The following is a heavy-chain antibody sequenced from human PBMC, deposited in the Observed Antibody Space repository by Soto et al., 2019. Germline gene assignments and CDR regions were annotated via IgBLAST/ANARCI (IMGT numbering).Heavy chain of an antibody. V-gene: IGHV3-23*01. CDR3: AKGHQPTYYYYGMDV. CDR1: GFTFSSYA. CDR2: ISGSGGST. J-gene: IGHJ6*02. Sequence: EVQLLESGGGLVQPGGSLRLSCAASGFTFSSYAMSWVRQAPGKGLEWVSAISGSGGSTYYADSVKGRFTISRDNSKNTLYLQMNRLRGEDTAVYYCAKGHQPTYYYYGMDVWGQGTTVTVSS.